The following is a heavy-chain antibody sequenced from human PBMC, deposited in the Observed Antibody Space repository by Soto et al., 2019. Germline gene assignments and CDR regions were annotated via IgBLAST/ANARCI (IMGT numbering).Heavy chain of an antibody. Sequence: GESLKISCNGSGYSFTDYWIAWVRQIPGKGLEWMGSIWPGDSDTRYSPSFEGQVAISADKSITTASLQWSSLKASDTAIYYCTRIHCSGGTCYSFESWGQGTLVTVSS. J-gene: IGHJ4*02. CDR2: IWPGDSDT. D-gene: IGHD2-15*01. CDR1: GYSFTDYW. CDR3: TRIHCSGGTCYSFES. V-gene: IGHV5-51*01.